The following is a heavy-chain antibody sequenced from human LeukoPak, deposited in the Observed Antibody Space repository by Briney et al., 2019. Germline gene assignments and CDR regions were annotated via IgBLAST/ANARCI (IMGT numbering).Heavy chain of an antibody. CDR1: GGSISSSYYY. J-gene: IGHJ3*02. V-gene: IGHV4-39*02. CDR3: ARDLPQVDAFDI. Sequence: SETLSLTCTVSGGSISSSYYYWGWIRQPPGKGLEWIGSIYNSGSTHYNPSLKSRVTISVDTSKNQFSLKLSSVTAADTAVYYCARDLPQVDAFDIWGQGTMVTVSS. CDR2: IYNSGST.